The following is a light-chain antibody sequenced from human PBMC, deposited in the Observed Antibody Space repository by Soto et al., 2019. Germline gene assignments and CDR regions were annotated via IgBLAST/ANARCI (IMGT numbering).Light chain of an antibody. CDR3: QQYGSAPWT. V-gene: IGKV3-20*01. J-gene: IGKJ1*01. CDR2: GAS. Sequence: EIVLTQSPGTLSLSPGERATLSCRASQSVSSSYLAWYQLKPGQAPRLLIYGASSRATGIPDRFSGSGSGTDFILTISILEPEDFAVYYCQQYGSAPWTFGQGTKVDIK. CDR1: QSVSSSY.